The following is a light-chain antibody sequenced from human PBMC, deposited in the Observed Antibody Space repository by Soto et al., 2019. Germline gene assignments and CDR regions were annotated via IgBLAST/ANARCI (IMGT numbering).Light chain of an antibody. CDR3: QQYGTSEII. CDR2: DTS. V-gene: IGKV3-20*01. Sequence: EIGLTQSPATLSLSPGERATLSCRASQTLSNSFIAWYQHKPGQAPRLLVYDTSTRATGTPDRYSGSGSGTDFTLTISRLEPEDFAVFFCQQYGTSEIIFGQGTRLEI. CDR1: QTLSNSF. J-gene: IGKJ5*01.